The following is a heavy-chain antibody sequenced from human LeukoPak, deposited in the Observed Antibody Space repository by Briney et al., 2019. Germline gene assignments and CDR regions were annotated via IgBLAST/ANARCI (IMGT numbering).Heavy chain of an antibody. CDR1: DGSINSYY. CDR3: ASVGYGDYV. CDR2: IYYSGST. V-gene: IGHV4-59*01. Sequence: PSETLSLTCSVSDGSINSYYWSWIRQPPGKGLEWIGYIYYSGSTNYNPSLKSRVTISVDTSKNQFSLKLSSVTAADTAVYYCASVGYGDYVWGQGTLVTVSS. D-gene: IGHD4-17*01. J-gene: IGHJ4*02.